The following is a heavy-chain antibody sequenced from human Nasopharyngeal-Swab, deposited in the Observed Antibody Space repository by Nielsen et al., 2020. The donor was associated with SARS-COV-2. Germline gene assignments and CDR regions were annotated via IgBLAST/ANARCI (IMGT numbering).Heavy chain of an antibody. J-gene: IGHJ4*02. D-gene: IGHD6-13*01. CDR2: INHSGST. V-gene: IGHV4-34*01. Sequence: SETLSLTCPMYGWSLSGYYWSWIRQPPGKGLEWIGEINHSGSTDYNPSHKSRVTISLDTSKNQFSLKLRSVTAADTAVYYCAEKGYTSSWYFYWGQGTLVTVSS. CDR1: GWSLSGYY. CDR3: AEKGYTSSWYFY.